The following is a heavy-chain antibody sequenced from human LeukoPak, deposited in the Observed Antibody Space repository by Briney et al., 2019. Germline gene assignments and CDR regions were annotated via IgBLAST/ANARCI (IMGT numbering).Heavy chain of an antibody. J-gene: IGHJ4*02. V-gene: IGHV3-7*01. CDR2: IKQDGSKK. Sequence: GGSLRLSCVASGFPFSSYWMTWVRQAPGKGLEWVANIKQDGSKKSYVDSVKGRFTISRDNAKNSLYLQMNSLRAEDTAVYYCARDGFSSAINFWGQGTLVTVSS. D-gene: IGHD2-21*02. CDR1: GFPFSSYW. CDR3: ARDGFSSAINF.